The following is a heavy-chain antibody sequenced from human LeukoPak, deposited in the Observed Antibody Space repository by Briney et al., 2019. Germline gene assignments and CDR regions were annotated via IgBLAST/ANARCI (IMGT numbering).Heavy chain of an antibody. J-gene: IGHJ4*02. CDR2: IIPIFGTA. CDR1: GGTFSSYA. V-gene: IGHV1-69*13. CDR3: ARAYRGSGSYPGHFDY. D-gene: IGHD3-10*01. Sequence: SVTVSCKASGGTFSSYAISWVRQAPGQGLEWMGGIIPIFGTANYAQKFQGRVTITADESTSTAYMELSSLRSEDTAVYYCARAYRGSGSYPGHFDYWGQGTLVTVSS.